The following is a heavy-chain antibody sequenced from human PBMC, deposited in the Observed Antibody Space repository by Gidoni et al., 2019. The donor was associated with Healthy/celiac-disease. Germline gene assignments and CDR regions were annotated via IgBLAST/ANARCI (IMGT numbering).Heavy chain of an antibody. Sequence: EVQLVESGGGLVKPGGSLRLSCAASGFTFSNAWMSWVRQAPGKGLEWVGRIKRKTDGGTTDYAAPVKGRFTISRDDSKNTLYLQMNSLKTEDTAVYYCTLNDYGDYSIGEDYWGQGTLVTVSS. D-gene: IGHD4-17*01. CDR2: IKRKTDGGTT. J-gene: IGHJ4*02. V-gene: IGHV3-15*01. CDR3: TLNDYGDYSIGEDY. CDR1: GFTFSNAW.